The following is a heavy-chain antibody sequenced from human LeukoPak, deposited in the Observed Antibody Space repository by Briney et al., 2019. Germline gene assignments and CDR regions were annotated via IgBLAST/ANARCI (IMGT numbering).Heavy chain of an antibody. V-gene: IGHV1-18*01. CDR1: RYTFTSYG. CDR2: ISAYNGNT. D-gene: IGHD2-15*01. J-gene: IGHJ5*02. Sequence: ASVKVSCKASRYTFTSYGISWVRQAPGQGLEWMGWISAYNGNTNYAQKLQGRVTMTTDTSTSTAYMELRSLRSDDTAVYYCARDMSPPSYNWFDPWGQGTLVTVSS. CDR3: ARDMSPPSYNWFDP.